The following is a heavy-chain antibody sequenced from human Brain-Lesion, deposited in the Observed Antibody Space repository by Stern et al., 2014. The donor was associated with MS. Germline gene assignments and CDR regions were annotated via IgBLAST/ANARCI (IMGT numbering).Heavy chain of an antibody. J-gene: IGHJ6*02. CDR3: ARGRVVPGFQYYATDV. CDR1: GGSISSGGYY. CDR2: IFNSGST. V-gene: IGHV4-61*02. Sequence: VQLVESGPGLVKPSQTLSLSCTVSGGSISSGGYYWSWIRQPAGKGLEWIGRIFNSGSTSYNPSLKSRVPISIDTSKNQCSLRLNSMTAADTAVYYCARGRVVPGFQYYATDVWGQGTTVIVSS. D-gene: IGHD2-2*01.